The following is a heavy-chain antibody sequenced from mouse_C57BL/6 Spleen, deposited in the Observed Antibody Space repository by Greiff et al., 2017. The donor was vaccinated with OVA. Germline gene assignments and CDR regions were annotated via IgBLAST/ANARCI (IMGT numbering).Heavy chain of an antibody. CDR1: GYTFTSYW. Sequence: VQLQQSAADLAKPGASVKLSCKASGYTFTSYWMHWVKQRPGQGLEWIGYINPSSGYTNYNQKFKDKATLTADKSSSSAYMQLSSLTYEDAAVYYCARGNDNGSSPYAMDYWGQGTSVTVSS. J-gene: IGHJ4*01. V-gene: IGHV1-7*01. CDR3: ARGNDNGSSPYAMDY. CDR2: INPSSGYT. D-gene: IGHD1-1*01.